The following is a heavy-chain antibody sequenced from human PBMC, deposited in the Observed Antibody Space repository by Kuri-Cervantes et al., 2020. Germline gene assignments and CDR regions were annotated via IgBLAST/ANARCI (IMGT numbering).Heavy chain of an antibody. CDR1: GGSFSGYY. Sequence: SQTLSLTCAVYGGSFSGYYWSWIRQPPGKGLEWIGEINHSGSTNYNPSLKSRVTISVDPSKNQFSLKLGSVTAADTAVYYCARASDSSSWYGKWYFDLWGRGTLVTVSS. CDR2: INHSGST. V-gene: IGHV4-34*01. CDR3: ARASDSSSWYGKWYFDL. D-gene: IGHD6-13*01. J-gene: IGHJ2*01.